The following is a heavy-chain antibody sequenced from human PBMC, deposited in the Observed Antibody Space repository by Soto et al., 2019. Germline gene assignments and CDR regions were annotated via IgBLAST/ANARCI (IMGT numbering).Heavy chain of an antibody. CDR1: GFTFDDYA. J-gene: IGHJ6*02. CDR3: AKGLGGATYYYYGMDV. CDR2: ISWDGGST. V-gene: IGHV3-43D*03. D-gene: IGHD1-26*01. Sequence: GGSLRLSCAASGFTFDDYAMHWVRQAPGKGLEWVSLISWDGGSTYYADSVKGRFTISRDNSKNSLYLQMNSLRAEDTALYYCAKGLGGATYYYYGMDVWGQGTTVTVSS.